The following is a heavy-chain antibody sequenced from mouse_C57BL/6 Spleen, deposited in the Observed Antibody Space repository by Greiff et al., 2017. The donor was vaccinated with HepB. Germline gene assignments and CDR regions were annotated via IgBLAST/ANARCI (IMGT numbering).Heavy chain of an antibody. J-gene: IGHJ1*03. CDR2: IDPSDSYN. CDR1: GYTFTSYW. CDR3: ANVMHGGGFDV. V-gene: IGHV1-50*01. D-gene: IGHD1-1*01. Sequence: QVQLQQPGAELVKPGASVKLSCKASGYTFTSYWMQWVKQRPGQGLEWIGEIDPSDSYNNYNQKFKGKATLTVDTSSSTAYMQLSSLTSEDSAVYYCANVMHGGGFDVWGTGTTVTVSS.